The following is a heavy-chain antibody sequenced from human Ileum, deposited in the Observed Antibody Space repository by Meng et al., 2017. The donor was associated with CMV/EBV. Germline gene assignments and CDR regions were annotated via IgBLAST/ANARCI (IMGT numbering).Heavy chain of an antibody. Sequence: CKASGYNFTSNNIIWVRQAPGQRPEWMGWINTNTGNPTYAQGFTGRFVFSLDTSVSTTYLQISSLKAEDTAVYYCARDGLSGRYFDYWGQGTLVTVSS. J-gene: IGHJ4*02. V-gene: IGHV7-4-1*02. D-gene: IGHD1-26*01. CDR2: INTNTGNP. CDR3: ARDGLSGRYFDY. CDR1: GYNFTSNN.